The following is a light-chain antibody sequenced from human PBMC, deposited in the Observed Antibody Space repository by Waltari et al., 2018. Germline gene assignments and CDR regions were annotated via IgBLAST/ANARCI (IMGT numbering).Light chain of an antibody. Sequence: QSALTQPASVSRSPGQSITISCTGTSSYVEQYNLVSWYQHHPDKPPNLMIYEVAKRPSGVSNRFSGSKSGNTASLTISGLQAEDEADYYCCSYAGGGTYVFGRGTKVTVL. CDR1: SSYVEQYNL. V-gene: IGLV2-23*02. J-gene: IGLJ1*01. CDR3: CSYAGGGTYV. CDR2: EVA.